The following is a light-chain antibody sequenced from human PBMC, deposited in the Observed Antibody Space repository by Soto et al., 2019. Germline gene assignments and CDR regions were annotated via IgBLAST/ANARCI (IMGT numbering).Light chain of an antibody. CDR1: SSDVGGYNF. V-gene: IGLV2-8*01. Sequence: QSALTQPPSASGSPGQSVTISCTGTSSDVGGYNFVSWYQQHPGKAPKLIIYEVTKRPSGVPDRFSGSKSGNTASLTASGLQAEDEADYYCSSYSGTNNYVFGTGTKLTVL. CDR2: EVT. CDR3: SSYSGTNNYV. J-gene: IGLJ1*01.